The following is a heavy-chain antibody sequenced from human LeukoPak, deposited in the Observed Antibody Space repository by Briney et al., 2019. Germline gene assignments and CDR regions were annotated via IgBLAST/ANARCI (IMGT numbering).Heavy chain of an antibody. J-gene: IGHJ4*02. CDR1: GFTFGDYA. CDR2: IRSKAYGGTT. Sequence: RAGGSLRLSCTASGFTFGDYAMSWVRQAPGKGLEWVGFIRSKAYGGTTEYAASVKGRFTISRDDSKSIAYLQMNSLRTEDTAVYYCTRVKGIRSNYFDYWGQGTLVTVSS. CDR3: TRVKGIRSNYFDY. V-gene: IGHV3-49*04. D-gene: IGHD3-10*01.